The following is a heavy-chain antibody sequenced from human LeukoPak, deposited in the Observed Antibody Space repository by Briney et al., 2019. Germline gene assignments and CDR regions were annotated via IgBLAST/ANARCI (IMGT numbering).Heavy chain of an antibody. J-gene: IGHJ5*02. V-gene: IGHV4-4*07. D-gene: IGHD6-19*01. CDR3: ARDLVAVAGIVWFDP. CDR2: IYTSGST. Sequence: SETLSPTCTVSGVSISSYYWSWIRQPAGKGLEWIGRIYTSGSTNYNPSLKSRVTMSVDTSKNQFSLKLSSVTAADTAVYYCARDLVAVAGIVWFDPWGQGTLVTVSS. CDR1: GVSISSYY.